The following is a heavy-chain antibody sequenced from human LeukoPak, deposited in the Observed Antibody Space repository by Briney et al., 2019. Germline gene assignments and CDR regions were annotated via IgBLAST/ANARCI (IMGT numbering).Heavy chain of an antibody. Sequence: GGSLRLSCAASGFTLNSYLMSWVRQAPGRGLEWVANIKKDGSEESYLDSVKGRFTVSRDNAKNSLFLQMNGLRGGDTAVYYCARSNPNRNALDLWGQGTMVTISS. CDR1: GFTLNSYL. V-gene: IGHV3-7*01. J-gene: IGHJ3*01. CDR3: ARSNPNRNALDL. D-gene: IGHD1-14*01. CDR2: IKKDGSEE.